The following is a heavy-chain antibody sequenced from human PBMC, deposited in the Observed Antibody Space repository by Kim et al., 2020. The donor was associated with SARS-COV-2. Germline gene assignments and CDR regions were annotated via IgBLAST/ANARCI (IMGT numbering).Heavy chain of an antibody. Sequence: ASVKVSCKASGYTFTSYAMHWVRQAPGQRLEWMGWINAGNGNTKYSQKFQGRVTITRDTSASTAYMELSSLRSEDTAVYYCARRGGEYYDILTGYYSLYYFDYWGQGTLVTVSS. CDR2: INAGNGNT. D-gene: IGHD3-9*01. CDR1: GYTFTSYA. CDR3: ARRGGEYYDILTGYYSLYYFDY. J-gene: IGHJ4*02. V-gene: IGHV1-3*01.